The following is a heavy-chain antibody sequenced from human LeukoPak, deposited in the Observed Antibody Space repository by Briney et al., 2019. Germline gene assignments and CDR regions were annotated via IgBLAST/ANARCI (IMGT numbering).Heavy chain of an antibody. V-gene: IGHV4-59*01. CDR3: ARERFGTYHADY. CDR1: AGSITNYD. CDR2: VHYSGTA. J-gene: IGHJ4*02. D-gene: IGHD1-26*01. Sequence: SETLSLTCTVSAGSITNYDWSWVRQPPGKGLEFIGHVHYSGTANYNPSLRSRVTIDTSKKHFFLKLKSVTAADTAVYYCARERFGTYHADYWGQGTLVTVSS.